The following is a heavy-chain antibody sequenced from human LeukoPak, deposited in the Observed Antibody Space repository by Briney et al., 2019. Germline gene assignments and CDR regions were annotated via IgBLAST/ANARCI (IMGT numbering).Heavy chain of an antibody. V-gene: IGHV3-11*04. CDR3: TSWGDTTAEYFQR. Sequence: GGSLRLSCAASGLTFSDHYMSWIRRTPGKGLEWVSYISSSGTTIFYADSVKGRFTISRDNAQNSMYLQMNSLRVEDTAVYYCTSWGDTTAEYFQRWGQGTLVTVSS. CDR1: GLTFSDHY. CDR2: ISSSGTTI. J-gene: IGHJ1*01. D-gene: IGHD2-21*02.